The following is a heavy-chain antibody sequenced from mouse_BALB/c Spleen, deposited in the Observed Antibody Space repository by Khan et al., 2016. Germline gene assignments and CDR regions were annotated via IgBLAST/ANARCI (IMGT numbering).Heavy chain of an antibody. CDR1: GYSITSDYA. D-gene: IGHD1-1*01. CDR3: ARGYGSSYRYFDY. Sequence: EVQLQESGPGLVKPSQSLSLTCTVTGYSITSDYAWNWIRQFPGNKLEWMGYISYSGSTSYNPSLKSRISITRDTSKNQFFLQLKSVTTEDTATYYCARGYGSSYRYFDYWGQGTTLTVSS. CDR2: ISYSGST. V-gene: IGHV3-2*02. J-gene: IGHJ2*01.